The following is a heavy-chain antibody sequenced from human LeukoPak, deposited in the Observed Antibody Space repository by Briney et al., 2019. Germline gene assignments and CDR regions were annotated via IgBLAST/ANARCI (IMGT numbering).Heavy chain of an antibody. V-gene: IGHV3-7*05. J-gene: IGHJ4*02. CDR1: GFTFSRYW. D-gene: IGHD3/OR15-3a*01. CDR3: ASTFGLGAF. CDR2: TKQDGSEK. Sequence: GGSLRLSCAASGFTFSRYWMSWVRQAPGKGLEWVANTKQDGSEKNYVDSVKGRFTISRDNAKNSLYLQMNSLRAADTAVYYCASTFGLGAFWGQGTLVTVSS.